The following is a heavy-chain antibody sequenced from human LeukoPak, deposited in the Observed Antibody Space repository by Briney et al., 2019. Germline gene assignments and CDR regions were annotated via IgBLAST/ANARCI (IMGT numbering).Heavy chain of an antibody. Sequence: AGGSLRLSCAASEFTFPMYWMTWVRQAPGKGLEWVADIKQDGSEKYYVDSVKGRFTISRQNAKNSLFLQMNSLRAEDTAVYYCVRDRHYSSFDYWGQGTLVTVSS. V-gene: IGHV3-7*01. CDR3: VRDRHYSSFDY. CDR1: EFTFPMYW. J-gene: IGHJ4*02. CDR2: IKQDGSEK. D-gene: IGHD6-19*01.